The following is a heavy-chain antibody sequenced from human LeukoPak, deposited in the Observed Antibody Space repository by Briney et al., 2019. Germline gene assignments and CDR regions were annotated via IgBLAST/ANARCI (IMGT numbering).Heavy chain of an antibody. CDR3: ARGGYYDSSGYPNPLDY. Sequence: SETLSLTCAVYGGSFSGNYWNWIRQPPGKGLEWIGDITHSGSTNYNPSLKSRVTISGDTSKNQFSLKLSSVTAADTAIYYCARGGYYDSSGYPNPLDYWGQGILVTVSS. V-gene: IGHV4-34*01. D-gene: IGHD3-22*01. CDR1: GGSFSGNY. J-gene: IGHJ4*02. CDR2: ITHSGST.